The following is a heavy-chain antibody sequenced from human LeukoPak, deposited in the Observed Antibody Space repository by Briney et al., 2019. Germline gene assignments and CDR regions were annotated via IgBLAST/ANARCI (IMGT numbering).Heavy chain of an antibody. J-gene: IGHJ4*02. Sequence: GGSLRLSCAASGFTFSSYWMHWVRQAPGKGLVWVSRINSDGSSTSYADSVKGRFTISRDNAKNTLYLQMNSLRAEDTAVYSCARDGEYGKGLFDYWGQGTLVTISS. CDR2: INSDGSST. CDR3: ARDGEYGKGLFDY. CDR1: GFTFSSYW. V-gene: IGHV3-74*01. D-gene: IGHD6-6*01.